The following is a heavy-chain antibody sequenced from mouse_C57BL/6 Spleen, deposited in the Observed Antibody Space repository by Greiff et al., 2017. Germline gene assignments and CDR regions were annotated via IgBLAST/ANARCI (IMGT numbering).Heavy chain of an antibody. J-gene: IGHJ2*01. D-gene: IGHD4-1*01. CDR1: GYAFSSYW. CDR3: ARSVTGQYFDY. V-gene: IGHV1-82*01. CDR2: IYPGDGDT. Sequence: QVQLQQSGPELVKPGASVKISCKASGYAFSSYWMNWVKQRPGKGLEWIGRIYPGDGDTNYNGKFKGKATLTADKSSSSAYMQLSSLTSEDAAVYFCARSVTGQYFDYWGQGTTLTVSS.